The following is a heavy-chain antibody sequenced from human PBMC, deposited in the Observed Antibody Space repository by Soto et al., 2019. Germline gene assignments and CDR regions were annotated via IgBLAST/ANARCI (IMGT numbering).Heavy chain of an antibody. J-gene: IGHJ4*02. CDR3: ARGGSGDIVVVAAIDY. Sequence: QVQLQESGPGLVKPSQTLSLTCSVSGGSISSGDYYWSWVRQHPGKGLEWIGYIFYSGSTYYNPSRMSRVTISVDTSKNQFSLKLSSVTAADTAVYYCARGGSGDIVVVAAIDYWGQGTLVTVSS. D-gene: IGHD2-15*01. CDR2: IFYSGST. CDR1: GGSISSGDYY. V-gene: IGHV4-31*03.